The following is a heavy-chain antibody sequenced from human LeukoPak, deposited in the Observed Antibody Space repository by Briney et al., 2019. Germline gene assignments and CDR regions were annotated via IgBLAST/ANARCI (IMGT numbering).Heavy chain of an antibody. Sequence: SETLSLTCTVSGGSMSSYYWNWIRQSPGKGLECIGYIHYTGSTNYNPSLKSRVTISVETSKNQFSLKLKSVTAADTAVYYCARGGYYGSGNDFRFDPWGQGTLVTVSS. D-gene: IGHD3-10*01. CDR1: GGSMSSYY. CDR2: IHYTGST. V-gene: IGHV4-59*01. J-gene: IGHJ5*02. CDR3: ARGGYYGSGNDFRFDP.